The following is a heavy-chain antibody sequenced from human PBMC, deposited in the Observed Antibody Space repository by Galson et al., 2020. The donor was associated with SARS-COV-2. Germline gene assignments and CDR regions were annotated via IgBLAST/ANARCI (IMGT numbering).Heavy chain of an antibody. CDR2: IGTAFDT. V-gene: IGHV3-13*01. CDR3: ARVQYEWNARGALES. CDR1: GFTFRTYD. D-gene: IGHD1-20*01. J-gene: IGHJ3*01. Sequence: GESLKISCTASGFTFRTYDMHWVRQAPGKGLEWVSVIGTAFDTYYPASVKGRFTSSRDNAKNSVYLQMNSLKTEDTAVYYCARVQYEWNARGALESWGQGTMVTVSS.